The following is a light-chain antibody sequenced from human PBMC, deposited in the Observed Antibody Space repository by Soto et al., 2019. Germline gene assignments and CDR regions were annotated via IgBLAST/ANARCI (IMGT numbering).Light chain of an antibody. CDR1: SSDVGGYNY. CDR3: CSYAGTYTEV. V-gene: IGLV2-11*01. Sequence: QSVLTQPRSGSGSPGQSVTISCTGTSSDVGGYNYVSWYQQYAGKTPKLLIYDVSKRPSGVPDRFSGSKSGNTASLSISGLQAEDDADYYCCSYAGTYTEVFGGGTKVTVL. CDR2: DVS. J-gene: IGLJ2*01.